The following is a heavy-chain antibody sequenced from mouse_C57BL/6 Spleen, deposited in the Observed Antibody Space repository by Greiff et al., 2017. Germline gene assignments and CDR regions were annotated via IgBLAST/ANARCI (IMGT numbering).Heavy chain of an antibody. CDR2: IRLKSDNYAT. J-gene: IGHJ4*01. CDR3: TKYPSMDY. V-gene: IGHV6-3*01. CDR1: GFTFSNYW. Sequence: EVKVEESGGGLVQPGGSMKLSCVASGFTFSNYWMNWVRQSPEKGLEWVAQIRLKSDNYATHYAESVKGRFTISRDDSKSSVYLQMNNLSAEDTGIYYCTKYPSMDYWGQGTSVTVSS. D-gene: IGHD5-1-1*01.